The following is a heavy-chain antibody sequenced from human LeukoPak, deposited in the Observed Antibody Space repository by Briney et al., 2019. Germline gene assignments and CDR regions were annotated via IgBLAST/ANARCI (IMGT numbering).Heavy chain of an antibody. CDR2: IYYSGST. D-gene: IGHD3-22*01. CDR1: GGSISGYY. V-gene: IGHV4-59*01. Sequence: SETLSLTCTVSGGSISGYYWSWIRQPPGKGLEWIGYIYYSGSTNYNPSLKSRVTISVDTSKNQFSLKLSSVTAADTAVYYCARGHYDSSGYYYDYWGQGTLVTVSS. J-gene: IGHJ4*02. CDR3: ARGHYDSSGYYYDY.